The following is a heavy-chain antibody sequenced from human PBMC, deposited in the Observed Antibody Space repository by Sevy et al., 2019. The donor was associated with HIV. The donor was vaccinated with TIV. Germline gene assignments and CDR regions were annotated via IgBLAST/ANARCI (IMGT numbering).Heavy chain of an antibody. D-gene: IGHD2-8*02. CDR3: ARSGGGYDYGMDV. CDR1: EFTFSSYW. J-gene: IGHJ6*02. V-gene: IGHV3-7*01. Sequence: GGSLRLSCAASEFTFSSYWMSWVRQAPGKGLEWVANITQDGSEKYYVDSVKGRFTISRDNAKNSLYLQMNSLRAEDKAVYYCARSGGGYDYGMDVWGQGTTVTVSS. CDR2: ITQDGSEK.